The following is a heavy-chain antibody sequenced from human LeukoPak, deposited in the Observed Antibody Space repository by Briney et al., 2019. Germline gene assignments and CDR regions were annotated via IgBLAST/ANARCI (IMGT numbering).Heavy chain of an antibody. CDR3: ARDLRPFGQQLPNWFDP. Sequence: ASVKVSRKASGYTFTSYGISWVRQAPGQGLEWMGWISAYNGNTNYAQKLQGRVTITTDTSTSTAYMELRSLRSDDTAVYYCARDLRPFGQQLPNWFDPWGQGTLVTVSS. J-gene: IGHJ5*02. CDR2: ISAYNGNT. D-gene: IGHD6-13*01. CDR1: GYTFTSYG. V-gene: IGHV1-18*01.